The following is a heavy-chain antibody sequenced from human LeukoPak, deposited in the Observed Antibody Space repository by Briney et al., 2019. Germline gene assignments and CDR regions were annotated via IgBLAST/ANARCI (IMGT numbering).Heavy chain of an antibody. CDR2: IIPIFGTA. CDR1: GGTFSSYA. CDR3: ASGETITIFGVVIDHFDY. Sequence: ASVKVSCKASGGTFSSYAISWVRQAPGQGLEWMGGIIPIFGTANYAQKFQGRVTITADESTSTAYMELSGLRSEDTAVYYCASGETITIFGVVIDHFDYWGQGTLVTVSS. V-gene: IGHV1-69*13. D-gene: IGHD3-3*01. J-gene: IGHJ4*02.